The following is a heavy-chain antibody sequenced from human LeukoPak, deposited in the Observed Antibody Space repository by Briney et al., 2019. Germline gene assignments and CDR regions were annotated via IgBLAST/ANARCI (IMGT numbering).Heavy chain of an antibody. D-gene: IGHD1-26*01. CDR1: GFTVSSNY. CDR3: ARGRETEGSGSYPFDY. CDR2: IYSGGST. J-gene: IGHJ4*02. V-gene: IGHV3-53*01. Sequence: GGSLRLSCAASGFTVSSNYMSWVRQAPGKGLEWVSVIYSGGSTYYADSVKGRFTISRDNSKNTLYLQMNSLRAEDTAVYYCARGRETEGSGSYPFDYWGQGTLVTVSS.